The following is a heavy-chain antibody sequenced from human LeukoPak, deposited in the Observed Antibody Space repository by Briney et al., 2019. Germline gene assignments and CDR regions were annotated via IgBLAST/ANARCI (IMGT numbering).Heavy chain of an antibody. CDR3: ARQGVLLRNYFDS. D-gene: IGHD2/OR15-2a*01. J-gene: IGHJ4*02. CDR1: QFTFSNYA. Sequence: PGGSLRLSCAASQFTFSNYAMNWVRQAPGKGLEWVSYINPTSFTIYYADSVRGRFTISRDNPSNSLYLQMDSLTEDDTAVYFCARQGVLLRNYFDSWGQGTQVTVSP. V-gene: IGHV3-48*02. CDR2: INPTSFTI.